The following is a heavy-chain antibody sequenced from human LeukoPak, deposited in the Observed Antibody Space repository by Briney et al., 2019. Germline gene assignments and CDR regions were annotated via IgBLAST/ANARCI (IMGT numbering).Heavy chain of an antibody. CDR1: GFTFSSYA. V-gene: IGHV3-23*01. J-gene: IGHJ4*02. CDR2: ISGSGGST. Sequence: GGSPRFSCAASGFTFSSYAMSWVRQAPGKGLEWVSAISGSGGSTYYADSVKGRFTISRDNSKNTLYLQMNSLRAEDTAVYYCAKGIQLWTAFDYWGQGTLVTVSS. D-gene: IGHD5-18*01. CDR3: AKGIQLWTAFDY.